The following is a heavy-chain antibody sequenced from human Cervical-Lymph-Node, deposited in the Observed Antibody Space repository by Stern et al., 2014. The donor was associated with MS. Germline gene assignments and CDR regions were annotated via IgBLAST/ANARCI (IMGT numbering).Heavy chain of an antibody. D-gene: IGHD3-22*01. CDR3: ARDRRHYDPSGGYYFDS. CDR1: GGTFRTYA. J-gene: IGHJ4*02. Sequence: VQLVESGAEVKKPGSSVKGSCTASGGTFRTYAINWVRQAPGQGPEWMGGIIPIVGTANYAQKFQGRVTITADESTSTAYMELSSLRSEDTAVYYCARDRRHYDPSGGYYFDSWGQGTLVTVSS. CDR2: IIPIVGTA. V-gene: IGHV1-69*01.